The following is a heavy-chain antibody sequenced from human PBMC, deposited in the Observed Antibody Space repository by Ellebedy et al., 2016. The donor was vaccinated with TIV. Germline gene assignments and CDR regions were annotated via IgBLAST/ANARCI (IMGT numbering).Heavy chain of an antibody. CDR3: TKGIVGATNDYFDP. CDR1: GFTFYQAW. CDR2: IKSKADGGTT. Sequence: GGSLRLSXAASGFTFYQAWMSWVRQAPGKGLEWVGRIKSKADGGTTGYAAPVKGRFIISRDDSKNTLYLQMNSLRTEDTAVYYCTKGIVGATNDYFDPWGQGTLVTVSS. V-gene: IGHV3-15*01. D-gene: IGHD1-26*01. J-gene: IGHJ5*02.